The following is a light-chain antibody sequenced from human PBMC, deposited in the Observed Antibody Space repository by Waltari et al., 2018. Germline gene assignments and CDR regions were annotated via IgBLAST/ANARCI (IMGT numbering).Light chain of an antibody. CDR1: SSDVGGYNY. CDR2: DVS. J-gene: IGLJ1*01. Sequence: QSALTQPASVSGSPGQSITISCTGTSSDVGGYNYVSWYQQHPGMAPKLMIFDVSNRPSVVSNRFSGSKSGNTASLTISGLQAEDEADYYCSSYTSSSTSYVFGTGTKVTVL. V-gene: IGLV2-14*03. CDR3: SSYTSSSTSYV.